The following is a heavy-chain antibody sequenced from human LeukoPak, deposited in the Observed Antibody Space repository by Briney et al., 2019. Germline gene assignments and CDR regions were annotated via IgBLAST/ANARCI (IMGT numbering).Heavy chain of an antibody. CDR3: ARGGGVWYFDL. Sequence: PSETLSLTCAVYGGSLNGYYWSWIRQPPGKGLEWIGEIGHSGSTNYNPSLKSRLTTSVDTSKNQFSLRLSSVTAADTAVYYCARGGGVWYFDLWGRGTLVTVSS. CDR1: GGSLNGYY. J-gene: IGHJ2*01. D-gene: IGHD2-8*01. V-gene: IGHV4-34*01. CDR2: IGHSGST.